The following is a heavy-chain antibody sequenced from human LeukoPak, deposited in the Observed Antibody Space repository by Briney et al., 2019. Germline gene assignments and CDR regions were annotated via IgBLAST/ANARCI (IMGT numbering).Heavy chain of an antibody. CDR3: ARPYSSGWNSEFDY. Sequence: ASVKVSCKASGYTFTVYGISWVRQAPGQGLEWMGWISAYNGNTNYAQKLQGRVTMTTDTSTSTAYMELRSLRSDDTAVYYCARPYSSGWNSEFDYWGQGTLVTVSS. J-gene: IGHJ4*02. CDR1: GYTFTVYG. D-gene: IGHD6-19*01. V-gene: IGHV1-18*01. CDR2: ISAYNGNT.